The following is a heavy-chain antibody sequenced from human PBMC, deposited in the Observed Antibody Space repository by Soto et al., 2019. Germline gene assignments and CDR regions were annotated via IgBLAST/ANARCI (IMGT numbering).Heavy chain of an antibody. CDR1: GGSINSGGYC. CDR2: ISYGGST. J-gene: IGHJ4*02. Sequence: QVQLQESGPGLVKPSQTLSLTCTVSGGSINSGGYCWSWIRQHPGKGLDWIGCISYGGSTSYNPFLKGRVTISVDTSKNQFSLTLTSVTAADTAVYYCSRGILVWGQGALITVSS. CDR3: SRGILV. D-gene: IGHD5-18*01. V-gene: IGHV4-31*03.